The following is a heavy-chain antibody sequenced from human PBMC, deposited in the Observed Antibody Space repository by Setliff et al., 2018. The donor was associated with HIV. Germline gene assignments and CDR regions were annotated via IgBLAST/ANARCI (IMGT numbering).Heavy chain of an antibody. D-gene: IGHD1-20*01. CDR3: AKSADLDTWYNYFDS. Sequence: PGGSLRLSCAASGFTFSSYWMSWVRQAPGKGLEWVANINQDGSEEYYVDSVKGRFTVSRDNSKNTVYLQMKRLRAEDTALYYCAKSADLDTWYNYFDSWGQGTLVTVSS. CDR2: INQDGSEE. J-gene: IGHJ4*02. CDR1: GFTFSSYW. V-gene: IGHV3-7*01.